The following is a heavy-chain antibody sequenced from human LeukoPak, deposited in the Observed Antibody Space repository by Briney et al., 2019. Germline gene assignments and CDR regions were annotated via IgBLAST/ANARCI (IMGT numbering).Heavy chain of an antibody. CDR2: ISGSGGST. Sequence: GGSLRLSCAASGFTFSSYAMSWVRQAPGKGLEWVLAISGSGGSTYYADSVKGRFTISRDNSKNTLYLQMNSLRAEDTAVYYCAKVPVRIAAAGRFDYWGQGTLVTVSS. D-gene: IGHD6-13*01. CDR3: AKVPVRIAAAGRFDY. CDR1: GFTFSSYA. J-gene: IGHJ4*02. V-gene: IGHV3-23*01.